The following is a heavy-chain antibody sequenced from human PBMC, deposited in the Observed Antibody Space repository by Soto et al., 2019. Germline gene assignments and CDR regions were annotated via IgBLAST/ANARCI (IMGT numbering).Heavy chain of an antibody. CDR3: ARDVTAMEALYYYDT. V-gene: IGHV1-69*08. D-gene: IGHD5-18*01. J-gene: IGHJ4*02. CDR2: ILPFLGTT. CDR1: GGTLNTYT. Sequence: QLQLVQSGAAVKKPGSSAKVSCKASGGTLNTYTISWVRQAPGQGLEWMGSILPFLGTTNYARKFQGRVTINADQSTSTMELSSLRSEDTAVYFCARDVTAMEALYYYDTWGQGTLVTVSS.